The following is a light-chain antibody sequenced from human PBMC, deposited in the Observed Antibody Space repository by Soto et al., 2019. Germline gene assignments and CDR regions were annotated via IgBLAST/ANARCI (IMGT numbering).Light chain of an antibody. Sequence: EIVFTQPPGTLSLSRGERATLSCRASERIYSAYLGWYQQTPGQAPRLLIYGTSSRATGIPDRFSGSGSGTDFTLTISRLEPEDFAVYYCQQYGNSPITFGQGTRLENK. CDR1: ERIYSAY. V-gene: IGKV3-20*01. CDR2: GTS. J-gene: IGKJ5*01. CDR3: QQYGNSPIT.